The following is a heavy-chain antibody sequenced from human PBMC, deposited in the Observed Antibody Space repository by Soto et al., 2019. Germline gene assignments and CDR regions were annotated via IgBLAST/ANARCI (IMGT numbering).Heavy chain of an antibody. J-gene: IGHJ3*02. V-gene: IGHV3-33*01. D-gene: IGHD4-17*01. Sequence: QVQLVESGGGVVQPGRSLRLSCAPSGFTFSSYGMHWARQAPGKGLEWVAVIWYDGSNKVYADSVKGRFTISRDNSKNTLYLQMNSLRAEDTAVYYCVRDLSGDYGALDTWGQGTMVTVSS. CDR3: VRDLSGDYGALDT. CDR1: GFTFSSYG. CDR2: IWYDGSNK.